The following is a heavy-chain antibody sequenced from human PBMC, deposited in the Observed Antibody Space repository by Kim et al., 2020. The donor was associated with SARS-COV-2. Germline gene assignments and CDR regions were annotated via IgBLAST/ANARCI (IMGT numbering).Heavy chain of an antibody. CDR2: IKQDGSEK. CDR3: AREPYSSSWKDPYNWFDP. D-gene: IGHD6-13*01. J-gene: IGHJ5*02. Sequence: GGSLKLSCAASGFTFGSYWMSWVRQAPGKGLEWVANIKQDGSEKYYVDSVKGRFTISRDNAKNSLYLQMNSLRAEDTAVYYCAREPYSSSWKDPYNWFDP. CDR1: GFTFGSYW. V-gene: IGHV3-7*03.